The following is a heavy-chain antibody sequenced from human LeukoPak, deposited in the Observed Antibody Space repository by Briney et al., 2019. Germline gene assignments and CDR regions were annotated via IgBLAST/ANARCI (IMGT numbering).Heavy chain of an antibody. D-gene: IGHD2-15*01. V-gene: IGHV3-23*01. CDR3: AKTVGD. CDR2: ITTGGPNT. CDR1: GFTFSSYT. J-gene: IGHJ4*02. Sequence: GGSLRLSCTASGFTFSSYTMSWVRQAPGKGLKWVSTITTGGPNTYYADSVKGRFTVSRDDSKNTLYLQMNSLRAEDTAVYYCAKTVGDWGQGTLVTVSS.